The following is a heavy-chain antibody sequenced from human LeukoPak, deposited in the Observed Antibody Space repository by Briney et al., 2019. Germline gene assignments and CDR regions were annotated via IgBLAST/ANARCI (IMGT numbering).Heavy chain of an antibody. V-gene: IGHV1-2*02. CDR3: ARDGVGYYDSSGYYYFQH. CDR2: INPNSGGT. J-gene: IGHJ1*01. D-gene: IGHD3-22*01. Sequence: ASVKVSCKASGYTFTGYYMHWVRQAPGQGLEWMGWINPNSGGTNYAQKFQGRVTMTRDSSISTAYMELSRLRSDDTAVYYCARDGVGYYDSSGYYYFQHWGQGTLVTVSS. CDR1: GYTFTGYY.